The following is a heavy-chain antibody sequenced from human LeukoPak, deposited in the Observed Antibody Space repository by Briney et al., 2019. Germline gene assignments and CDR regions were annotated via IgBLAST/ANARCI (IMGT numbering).Heavy chain of an antibody. CDR2: VYYSGST. V-gene: IGHV4-59*13. D-gene: IGHD3-3*01. CDR3: ARYMRDSGTYDFDY. Sequence: SEPLSLTCTVSGVSISGYYWSWIRQPPGKRLEWIGYVYYSGSTNYNPCFKGRVTITVDTSKNQFSLDLYSVTAAYTAVYYCARYMRDSGTYDFDYWGQGTLVAVSS. J-gene: IGHJ4*02. CDR1: GVSISGYY.